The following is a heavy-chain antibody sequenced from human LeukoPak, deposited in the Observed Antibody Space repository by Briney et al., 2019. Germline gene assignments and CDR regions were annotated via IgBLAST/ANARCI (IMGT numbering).Heavy chain of an antibody. D-gene: IGHD3-10*01. CDR1: GGSISSYY. Sequence: SETLSLTCTVSGGSISSYYWSWIRQPAGKGLEWIGRIYTSGSTNYNPSLKSRVTMSVDTSKNQFSLKLSSVTAADTAVYYCARGAPIGAITMVRGSSYYYYMDVWGKGTTVTVSS. CDR2: IYTSGST. V-gene: IGHV4-4*07. CDR3: ARGAPIGAITMVRGSSYYYYMDV. J-gene: IGHJ6*03.